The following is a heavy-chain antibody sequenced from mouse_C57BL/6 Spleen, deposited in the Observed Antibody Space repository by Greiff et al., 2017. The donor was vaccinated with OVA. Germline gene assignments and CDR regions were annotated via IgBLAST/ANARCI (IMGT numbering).Heavy chain of an antibody. CDR1: GYTFTSYC. J-gene: IGHJ2*01. CDR3: ASYYGSSFLDY. CDR2: IYPGSGST. Sequence: QVQLQQPGAELVKPGASVKMSCKASGYTFTSYCITWVKQRPGQGLEWIGDIYPGSGSTNYNEKFKSKATLTVDTSSSTAYMQLSSLTSEDSAVYYCASYYGSSFLDYWGQGTTLTVSS. D-gene: IGHD1-1*01. V-gene: IGHV1-55*01.